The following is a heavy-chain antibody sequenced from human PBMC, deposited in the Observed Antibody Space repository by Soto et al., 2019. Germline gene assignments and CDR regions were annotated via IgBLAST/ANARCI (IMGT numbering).Heavy chain of an antibody. V-gene: IGHV3-66*01. Sequence: EVQLVESGGGLVQPGGSLRLSCAASGFTVSSNYMSWVRQAPGKGLEWVSVIYSGGSTYYADSVKGRFTISREHSKNTRYLQMISLRGEDTAVYYCARVPCFWSGYYFAYWGQGTLVTVSS. CDR3: ARVPCFWSGYYFAY. CDR1: GFTVSSNY. J-gene: IGHJ4*02. D-gene: IGHD3-3*01. CDR2: IYSGGST.